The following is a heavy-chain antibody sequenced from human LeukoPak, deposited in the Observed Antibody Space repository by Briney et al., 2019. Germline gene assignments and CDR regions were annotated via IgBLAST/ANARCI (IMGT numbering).Heavy chain of an antibody. CDR2: ISSGASTI. Sequence: GGSLRLSCAASGFTFSSYEMNWVRQAPGKGLEWVSYISSGASTIYYADSVKGRFTISRDNAKNSLYLQMNSLRAEDTAVYYCAKIAAQPDYWGQGTLVTVSS. J-gene: IGHJ4*02. D-gene: IGHD6-6*01. CDR3: AKIAAQPDY. CDR1: GFTFSSYE. V-gene: IGHV3-48*03.